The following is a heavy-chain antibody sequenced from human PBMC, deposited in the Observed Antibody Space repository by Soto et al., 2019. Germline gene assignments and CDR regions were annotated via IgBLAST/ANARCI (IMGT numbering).Heavy chain of an antibody. Sequence: QVQLVQSGAEVKKPGSSVKVSCKASGGTFSSYAISWVRQAPGQGLEWMGGIIPIFGTADYAQKFQGRVTITADESXXTAYMDVSSLRSADTAVYYCARHLGGNHYYYGMDVWGQGTTVTVSS. CDR1: GGTFSSYA. CDR2: IIPIFGTA. J-gene: IGHJ6*02. D-gene: IGHD3-16*01. V-gene: IGHV1-69*12. CDR3: ARHLGGNHYYYGMDV.